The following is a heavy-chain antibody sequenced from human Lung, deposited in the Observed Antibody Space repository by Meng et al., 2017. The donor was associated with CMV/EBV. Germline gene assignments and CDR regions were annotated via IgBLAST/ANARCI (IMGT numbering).Heavy chain of an antibody. CDR2: IVPALGVT. CDR1: TFNSYT. Sequence: TFNSYTITWVRQAPGQGPEWMGRIVPALGVTNYAQQFQDRVNIIADKSTSTSYMELRSLRSDDTAIYYCAGRREVAVAAYFSYYFDHWGRGALVTVSS. D-gene: IGHD6-19*01. V-gene: IGHV1-69*02. J-gene: IGHJ4*02. CDR3: AGRREVAVAAYFSYYFDH.